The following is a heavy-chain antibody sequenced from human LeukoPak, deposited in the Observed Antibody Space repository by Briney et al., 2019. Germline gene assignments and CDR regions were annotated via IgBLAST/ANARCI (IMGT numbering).Heavy chain of an antibody. CDR3: TRARLSNSCYEFDP. V-gene: IGHV1-2*02. D-gene: IGHD2-2*01. CDR1: GYIFTDYY. Sequence: ASVKVSCKASGYIFTDYYLHWVRQAPGQGLEWMGWIYPKSGGTDYAQRFQGRVTMTRDTSISTVYMELSSLGSDDTAVYYCTRARLSNSCYEFDPWGLGTPVTVSS. CDR2: IYPKSGGT. J-gene: IGHJ5*02.